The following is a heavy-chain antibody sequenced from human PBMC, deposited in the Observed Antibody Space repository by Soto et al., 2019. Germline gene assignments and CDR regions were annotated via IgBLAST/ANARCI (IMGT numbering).Heavy chain of an antibody. CDR2: IGTAGDT. V-gene: IGHV3-13*01. CDR1: GLTFSSYD. J-gene: IGHJ6*02. Sequence: GGSLRLSCAASGLTFSSYDMHWARQATGKGLEWVSAIGTAGDTYYPGSVKGRFTISRENAKNSLYLQMNSLRAGDTAVYYCARDRGGYSYGLANVWGQGTTVTVSS. D-gene: IGHD5-18*01. CDR3: ARDRGGYSYGLANV.